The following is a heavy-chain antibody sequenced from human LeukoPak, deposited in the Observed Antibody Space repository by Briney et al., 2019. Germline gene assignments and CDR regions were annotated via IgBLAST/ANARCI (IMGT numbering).Heavy chain of an antibody. V-gene: IGHV1-46*01. Sequence: ASVKVSCKASGDTYANHYIHWVRQAPGQGVEWMGVIIPSGGSTNYAQRFQGRLTVTTDTSTSTVYMDLGSLRSEDTAFCYCATTPLVRGPLYYFDYWGQGTLVTVSA. J-gene: IGHJ4*02. CDR3: ATTPLVRGPLYYFDY. D-gene: IGHD3-10*01. CDR2: IIPSGGST. CDR1: GDTYANHY.